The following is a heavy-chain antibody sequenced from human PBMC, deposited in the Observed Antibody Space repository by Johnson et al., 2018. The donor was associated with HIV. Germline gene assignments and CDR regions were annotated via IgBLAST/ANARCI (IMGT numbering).Heavy chain of an antibody. CDR1: GFAFRSYG. V-gene: IGHV3-33*06. D-gene: IGHD6-13*01. CDR3: AEGVVAAAALGGAFDI. CDR2: IWYDGNNK. J-gene: IGHJ3*02. Sequence: QVQLVESGGGMVQPGRSLRLSCAASGFAFRSYGMHWVRQAPGKGLEWVAVIWYDGNNKYYADSVKGRFTISRDNSKNTLYLQMNSLRAEDTALYYCAEGVVAAAALGGAFDIWGQGTMVTVSS.